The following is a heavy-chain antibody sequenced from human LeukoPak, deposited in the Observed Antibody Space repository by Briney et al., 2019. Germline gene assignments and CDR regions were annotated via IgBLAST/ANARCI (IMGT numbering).Heavy chain of an antibody. CDR3: ATSYYSSSWYRLPSDY. J-gene: IGHJ4*02. CDR2: ISAYNGNT. CDR1: GYTFTSYG. V-gene: IGHV1-18*01. Sequence: ASVKVSCKASGYTFTSYGISWVRQAPGQGLEWMGWISAYNGNTNYAQKLQGRVTMTRNTSISTAYMELSSLRSEDTAVYYCATSYYSSSWYRLPSDYWGQGTLVTVSS. D-gene: IGHD6-13*01.